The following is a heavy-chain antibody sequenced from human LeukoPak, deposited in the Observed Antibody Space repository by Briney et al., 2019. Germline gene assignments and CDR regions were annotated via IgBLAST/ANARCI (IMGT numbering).Heavy chain of an antibody. D-gene: IGHD3-10*01. CDR3: ARGGPGTYFGSGSLDL. J-gene: IGHJ2*01. V-gene: IGHV1-69*01. CDR2: IIPIFGTA. Sequence: SVKVSCKASGGTFSSYAISWVRQAPGQGLEWMGGIIPIFGTANYAQKFQGRVTITADESTSTANMELSSLRSEDTAVYYCARGGPGTYFGSGSLDLWGRGTLVTVSS. CDR1: GGTFSSYA.